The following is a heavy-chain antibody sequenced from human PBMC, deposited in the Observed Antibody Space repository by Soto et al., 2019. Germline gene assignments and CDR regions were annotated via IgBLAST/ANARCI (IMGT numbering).Heavy chain of an antibody. CDR3: STRAYDTTGYYRFDP. V-gene: IGHV4-34*01. D-gene: IGHD3-22*01. CDR1: GGSFSGHS. CDR2: INHSGRV. J-gene: IGHJ5*01. Sequence: SSETLSLTCAVYGGSFSGHSWTRIRQSPGKGLEWIGDINHSGRVNYSPSLKSRVTISLDTSKNQFSLTLSAVTAADTAMYYCSTRAYDTTGYYRFDPWGQGTLVTVSS.